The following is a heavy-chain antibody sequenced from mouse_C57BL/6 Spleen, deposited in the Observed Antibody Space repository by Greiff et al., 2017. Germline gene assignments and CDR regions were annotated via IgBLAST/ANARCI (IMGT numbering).Heavy chain of an antibody. CDR2: VYPGDGDT. J-gene: IGHJ2*01. CDR3: ARLGYDYAHFDY. V-gene: IGHV1-82*01. D-gene: IGHD2-4*01. CDR1: GYAFSSSW. Sequence: QVQLQQSGPELVKPGASVKISCKASGYAFSSSWMNWVKQRPGKGLERIGRVYPGDGDTNYNGKFMGKATLTADKSSSTAYMQLSSLTSEDSAVYFCARLGYDYAHFDYWGQGTTLTVSS.